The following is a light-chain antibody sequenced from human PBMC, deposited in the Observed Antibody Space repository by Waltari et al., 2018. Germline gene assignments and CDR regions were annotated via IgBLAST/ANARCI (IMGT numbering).Light chain of an antibody. CDR2: DSN. V-gene: IGLV1-40*01. CDR3: QSYDSSLSAVV. Sequence: QSVLTQPPSLSGAPGQRVTILCAGGSSNSGAGYDVPWYQQLPGTAPKVLIYDSNSRPSGVPDRFSGSKSGTSASLAITGLLAEDEADYYCQSYDSSLSAVVFGEGTKLTVL. J-gene: IGLJ2*01. CDR1: SSNSGAGYD.